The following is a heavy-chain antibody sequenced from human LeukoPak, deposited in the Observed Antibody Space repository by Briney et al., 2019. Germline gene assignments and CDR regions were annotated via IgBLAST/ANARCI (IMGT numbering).Heavy chain of an antibody. V-gene: IGHV3-21*01. CDR3: ARDYLPTGTPPRWFDP. CDR2: ISSSSSDI. CDR1: GFTFSSFS. J-gene: IGHJ5*02. Sequence: GGSLRLSCAVSGFTFSSFSMNWVRQAPGKGLEWVSSISSSSSDIYYADSVRARFTTSRDNAKNSLYLQMNSLRAEDTAVYYCARDYLPTGTPPRWFDPWGQGTLVTVSS. D-gene: IGHD1-1*01.